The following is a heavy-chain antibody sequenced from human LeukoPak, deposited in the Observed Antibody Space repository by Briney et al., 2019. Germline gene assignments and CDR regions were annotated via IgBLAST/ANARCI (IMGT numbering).Heavy chain of an antibody. V-gene: IGHV1-2*06. Sequence: GASVKVSCKASGYTFTGYYMHWVRQAPGQGLEWMGRINPNSGGTNYAQKFQGRVTMTRDTSISTAYMELSRLRSDDTAVYYCARRRNYCSSTSCPYYYYGMDAWGQGTTVTVSS. D-gene: IGHD2-2*01. J-gene: IGHJ6*02. CDR2: INPNSGGT. CDR1: GYTFTGYY. CDR3: ARRRNYCSSTSCPYYYYGMDA.